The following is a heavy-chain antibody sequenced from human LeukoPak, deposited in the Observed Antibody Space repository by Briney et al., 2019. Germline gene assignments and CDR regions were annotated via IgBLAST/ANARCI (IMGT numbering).Heavy chain of an antibody. CDR1: GFTFSNYA. V-gene: IGHV3-23*01. Sequence: GGSLRLSCAASGFTFSNYAMSWVRHAPGEGLEWVSAISDSGGTTYYADSVKGRFTISRDNSKNTLYLQMNSLRGEDTAVYYCAKLTRGYCSSTACPNWFDPWGQEPWSPSPQ. J-gene: IGHJ5*02. CDR3: AKLTRGYCSSTACPNWFDP. CDR2: ISDSGGTT. D-gene: IGHD2-2*01.